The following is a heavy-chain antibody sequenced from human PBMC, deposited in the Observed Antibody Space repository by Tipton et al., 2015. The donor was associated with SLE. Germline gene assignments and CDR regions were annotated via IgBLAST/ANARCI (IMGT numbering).Heavy chain of an antibody. V-gene: IGHV3-11*06. J-gene: IGHJ6*02. CDR2: ISSSSSYT. CDR1: GFTFSDYY. CDR3: GTATTVFGIGV. Sequence: GSLRLSCADSGFTFSDYYMSWIRQDPGKGLEWVSYISSSSSYTNYADSVKGRFTISRDKAKNSLYLQMNSLRAKDTAVYYCGTATTVFGIGVWGLVTTVTVSS. D-gene: IGHD2/OR15-2a*01.